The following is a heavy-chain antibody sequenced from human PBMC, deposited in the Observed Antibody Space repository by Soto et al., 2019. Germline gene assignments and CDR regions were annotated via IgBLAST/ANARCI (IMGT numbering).Heavy chain of an antibody. J-gene: IGHJ4*02. CDR2: IYPGDSDT. CDR3: ARSGWECSSASCYPDY. Sequence: HGEALKISCKGSGYSFTSYWIGWVRQMPGKGLEWMGIIYPGDSDTRYSPSFQGQVTISADKSISTAYLQWSSLKASDTAMYYCARSGWECSSASCYPDYWGQGTLVTVSS. D-gene: IGHD2-2*01. V-gene: IGHV5-51*01. CDR1: GYSFTSYW.